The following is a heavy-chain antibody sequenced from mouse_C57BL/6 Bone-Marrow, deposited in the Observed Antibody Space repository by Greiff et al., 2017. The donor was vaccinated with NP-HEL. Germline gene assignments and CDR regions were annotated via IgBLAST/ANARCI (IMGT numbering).Heavy chain of an antibody. V-gene: IGHV1-55*01. CDR1: GYTFTSYW. CDR2: IYPGSGST. CDR3: ARIYYYGSSDWYFDV. D-gene: IGHD1-1*01. J-gene: IGHJ1*03. Sequence: QVQLQQPGAELVKPGASVKMSCKASGYTFTSYWITWVKQRPGQGLEWIGDIYPGSGSTNYNEKFKGKATLTADKSSSTAYMQLSSLTSEDSAVYFCARIYYYGSSDWYFDVWGTGTTVTVSS.